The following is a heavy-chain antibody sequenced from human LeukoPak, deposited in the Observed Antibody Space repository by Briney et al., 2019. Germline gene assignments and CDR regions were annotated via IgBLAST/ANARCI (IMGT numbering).Heavy chain of an antibody. D-gene: IGHD3-22*01. J-gene: IGHJ4*02. CDR3: ARNYYDSSAYYYFDY. V-gene: IGHV3-74*01. CDR2: INSDGSGT. Sequence: GGSLRLSCAASGFTFSSNWMHWVRQGPGKGLVWVSRINSDGSGTSYADSVKGRFTISRDNAKNTLYLQMNSLRAEDTAVYYCARNYYDSSAYYYFDYWGQGTLVTVSS. CDR1: GFTFSSNW.